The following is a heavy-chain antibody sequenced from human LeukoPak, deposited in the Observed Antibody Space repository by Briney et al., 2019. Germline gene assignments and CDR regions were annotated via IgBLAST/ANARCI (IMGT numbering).Heavy chain of an antibody. CDR1: GYTFTSYG. D-gene: IGHD2-15*01. CDR3: ASVGACSGGSCYDFDH. Sequence: ASVKVSCKASGYTFTSYGISWVRQSPGQGLEWKGWISAYNGNTNYAQKLQGRVTMTTDTSTSTAYMELRSLRSDDTAVYYCASVGACSGGSCYDFDHWGQGTLVTVSS. J-gene: IGHJ4*02. CDR2: ISAYNGNT. V-gene: IGHV1-18*01.